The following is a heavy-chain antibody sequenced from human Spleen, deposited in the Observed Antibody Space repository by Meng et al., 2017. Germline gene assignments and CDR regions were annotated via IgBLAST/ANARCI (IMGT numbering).Heavy chain of an antibody. Sequence: QPQLQVSGQGLVKPSQTLSRTCTVSAGSISSGTYYWGWIRQLPGKGLEWIAYIHYSGSTYYSPSLKSRVTISVDTSKNQLSLKLSSMTAADTAVYYCARYVFDSSSLYSNWFDPWGQGTLVTVSS. V-gene: IGHV4-31*03. CDR2: IHYSGST. CDR1: AGSISSGTYY. CDR3: ARYVFDSSSLYSNWFDP. D-gene: IGHD3-22*01. J-gene: IGHJ5*02.